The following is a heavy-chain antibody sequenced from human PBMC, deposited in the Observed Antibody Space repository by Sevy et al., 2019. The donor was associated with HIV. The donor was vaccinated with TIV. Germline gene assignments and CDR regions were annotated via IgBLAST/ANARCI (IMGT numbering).Heavy chain of an antibody. Sequence: GGSLRLSCAASAFTFSSYAMSWVRQAPGKGLEWVSAISGSGGSTYYADSVKGRFTISRDNSKNTLYLQMNSLRAEDTAVYYCAKPLVVTTTRESDYWGQGTLVTVSS. CDR3: AKPLVVTTTRESDY. J-gene: IGHJ4*02. CDR2: ISGSGGST. V-gene: IGHV3-23*01. CDR1: AFTFSSYA. D-gene: IGHD2-21*02.